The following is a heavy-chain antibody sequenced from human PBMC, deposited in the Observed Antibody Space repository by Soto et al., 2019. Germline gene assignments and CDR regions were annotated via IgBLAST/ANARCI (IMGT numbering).Heavy chain of an antibody. CDR1: GGSLSGYY. J-gene: IGHJ4*02. CDR2: INHSGST. V-gene: IGHV4-34*01. CDR3: ARFSGSYV. Sequence: SETLSLTCAVYGGSLSGYYWSWIRQPPGKGLEWIGEINHSGSTNYNPSLKSRVTISVDTSKNQFSLKLSSVTAADTAVHYCARFSGSYVWGQGTLVTGSS. D-gene: IGHD1-26*01.